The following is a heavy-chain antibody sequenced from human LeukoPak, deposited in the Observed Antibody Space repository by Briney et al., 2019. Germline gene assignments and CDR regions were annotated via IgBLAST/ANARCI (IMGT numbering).Heavy chain of an antibody. V-gene: IGHV4-4*07. Sequence: SETLSLTCTVSGYSISSGYYWSWIRQPAGKGLEWIGRIYTSGSTNYNPSLRSRVTVSVDTSKNQFSLKLSSVTATDTAVYYCARGFRAAADPGQVWFDPWGQGTLVTVSS. CDR2: IYTSGST. J-gene: IGHJ5*02. D-gene: IGHD6-13*01. CDR3: ARGFRAAADPGQVWFDP. CDR1: GYSISSGYY.